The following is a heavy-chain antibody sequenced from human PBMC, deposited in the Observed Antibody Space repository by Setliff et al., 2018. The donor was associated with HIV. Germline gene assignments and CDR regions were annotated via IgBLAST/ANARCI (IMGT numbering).Heavy chain of an antibody. V-gene: IGHV4-31*03. CDR2: ISHSGGT. J-gene: IGHJ2*01. CDR3: ARDGLRGYSYGIGWHIEV. Sequence: SETLSLTCTVSGGTISRGGYYWNWIRQLPGQGLEWMGYISHSGGTYYNPSLEGRVSLSVDTSKNQFSLHLSSVTAADTAVYFCARDGLRGYSYGIGWHIEVWGRGTLVTSPQ. CDR1: GGTISRGGYY. D-gene: IGHD5-18*01.